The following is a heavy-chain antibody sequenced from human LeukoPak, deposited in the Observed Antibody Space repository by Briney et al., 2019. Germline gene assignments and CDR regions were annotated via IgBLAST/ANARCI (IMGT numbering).Heavy chain of an antibody. D-gene: IGHD2-2*01. CDR2: INPNSGGT. Sequence: GASVKVSCKASGYTFTGYYMHWVRQAPGQGLEWMGRINPNSGGTNYAQKFQGRVTMTRDTSISTAYMELSRLRSDDTAVYYCARPFSADIVVVPAASTHPHYNWFDPWGQGTLVTVSS. J-gene: IGHJ5*02. CDR3: ARPFSADIVVVPAASTHPHYNWFDP. CDR1: GYTFTGYY. V-gene: IGHV1-2*06.